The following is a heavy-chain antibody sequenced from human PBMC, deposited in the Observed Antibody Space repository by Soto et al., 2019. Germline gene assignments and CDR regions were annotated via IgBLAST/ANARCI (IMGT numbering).Heavy chain of an antibody. D-gene: IGHD1-26*01. CDR1: QGSMTTYY. CDR2: IYYSGST. V-gene: IGHV4-59*01. Sequence: PSETLSLTRTLSQGSMTTYYLNWIRQPPGKGLEWIGYIYYSGSTNSHPPLKSRVTISIDTSKNQFSLNLNSVNAADTAVYFCARGRTVGGLFDYWGQGTLVTVSS. CDR3: ARGRTVGGLFDY. J-gene: IGHJ4*02.